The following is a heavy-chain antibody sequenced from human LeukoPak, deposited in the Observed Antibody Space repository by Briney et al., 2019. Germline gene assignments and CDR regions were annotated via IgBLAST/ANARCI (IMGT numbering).Heavy chain of an antibody. CDR1: GFTFGDYA. CDR2: IRSKTYGGTT. CDR3: TSEFPIAVAPDY. Sequence: GGSLRLSCTASGFTFGDYAMTWVRQAPGKGLEWVGFIRSKTYGGTTEYAASVKGRFTISRDDSKSIAYLQMNSLKTEDTAVYFCTSEFPIAVAPDYWGQGTLVTVSS. D-gene: IGHD6-19*01. V-gene: IGHV3-49*04. J-gene: IGHJ4*02.